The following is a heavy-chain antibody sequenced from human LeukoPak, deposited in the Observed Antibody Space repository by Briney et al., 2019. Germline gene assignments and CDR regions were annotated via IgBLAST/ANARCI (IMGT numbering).Heavy chain of an antibody. CDR3: ARDPGRITGLGFDY. CDR2: IYTSGST. D-gene: IGHD1-20*01. CDR1: GGSISSGSYY. Sequence: SETLSLTCTVSGGSISSGSYYWSWIRRPAGKGLEWIGRIYTSGSTNYNPSLKSRVTISVDTAKNQFSLKLSSVTAADTAVYYCARDPGRITGLGFDYWGQGTLVTVSS. J-gene: IGHJ4*02. V-gene: IGHV4-61*02.